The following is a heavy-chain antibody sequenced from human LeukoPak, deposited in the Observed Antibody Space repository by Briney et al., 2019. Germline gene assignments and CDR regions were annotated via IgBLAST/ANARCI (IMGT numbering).Heavy chain of an antibody. Sequence: SVKVSCKASGGTFSSYAISRVRQAPGQGLEWMGRIIPILGIANYAQKFQGRVTITADKSTSTAYMELSSLRSEDTAVYYCARGYCSSTSCNGFDPWGQGTLVTVSS. J-gene: IGHJ5*02. CDR1: GGTFSSYA. CDR3: ARGYCSSTSCNGFDP. D-gene: IGHD2-2*01. V-gene: IGHV1-69*04. CDR2: IIPILGIA.